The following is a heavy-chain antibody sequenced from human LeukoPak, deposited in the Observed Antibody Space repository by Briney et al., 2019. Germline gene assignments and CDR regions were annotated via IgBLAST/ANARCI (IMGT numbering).Heavy chain of an antibody. CDR1: GGTFSSYA. CDR3: ARELWSGSYYVRAFDY. Sequence: ASVKVSCKASGGTFSSYAISWVRQAPGQGLEWMGWINPNSGGTNYAQKFQGRVTMTRDTSISTAYMELSRLRSDDTAVYYCARELWSGSYYVRAFDYWGQGTLVTVSS. D-gene: IGHD1-26*01. J-gene: IGHJ4*02. V-gene: IGHV1-2*02. CDR2: INPNSGGT.